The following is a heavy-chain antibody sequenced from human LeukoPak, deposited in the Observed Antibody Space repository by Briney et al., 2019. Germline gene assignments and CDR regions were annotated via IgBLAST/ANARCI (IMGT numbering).Heavy chain of an antibody. CDR3: ARASMVRGVMKY. CDR1: GYTFTSYG. J-gene: IGHJ4*02. CDR2: ISAYNGNT. D-gene: IGHD3-10*01. Sequence: GAPVKVSCKASGYTFTSYGISWVRQAPGQGLEWMGWISAYNGNTNYAQKFQGRVTMTTDTSTSTAYMELRSLRSDDTAVYYCARASMVRGVMKYWGQGTLVTVSS. V-gene: IGHV1-18*01.